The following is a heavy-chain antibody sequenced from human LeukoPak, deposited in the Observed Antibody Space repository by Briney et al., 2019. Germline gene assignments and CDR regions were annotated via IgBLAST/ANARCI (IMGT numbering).Heavy chain of an antibody. Sequence: SETLSLTCTVSGGSISSGGYYWSWIRQPPGKGLEWIGYIYHSGSTYYNPSLKSRVTISVDTSKNQFSLKLSSVTAADTAVYYCARSLVLYSSSTGYMDVWGKGTTVTVSS. CDR1: GGSISSGGYY. CDR2: IYHSGST. D-gene: IGHD6-6*01. CDR3: ARSLVLYSSSTGYMDV. J-gene: IGHJ6*03. V-gene: IGHV4-30-2*02.